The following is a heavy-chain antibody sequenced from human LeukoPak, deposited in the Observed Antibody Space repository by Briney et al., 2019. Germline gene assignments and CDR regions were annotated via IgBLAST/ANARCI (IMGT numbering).Heavy chain of an antibody. J-gene: IGHJ3*02. CDR2: IWYDGSNK. D-gene: IGHD3-22*01. CDR3: ARDEYYYDSSCYFFYPTVYDAFDI. V-gene: IGHV3-33*01. Sequence: PGGSLRLSCAASRFTFCSYGMHWVRQAPGKGLEWVADIWYDGSNKFYADSVKGRFILSRDNSKDTLYLQMNSLRAEDTALSYCARDEYYYDSSCYFFYPTVYDAFDIGGQGTLVTVSS. CDR1: RFTFCSYG.